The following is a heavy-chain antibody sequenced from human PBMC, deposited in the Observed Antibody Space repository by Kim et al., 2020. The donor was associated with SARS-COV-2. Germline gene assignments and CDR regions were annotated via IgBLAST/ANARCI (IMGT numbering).Heavy chain of an antibody. J-gene: IGHJ5*02. CDR2: ISAYNGNT. CDR1: GYTFTSYG. V-gene: IGHV1-18*01. CDR3: ARDKEQQWQVLGRGPHWFDP. D-gene: IGHD6-19*01. Sequence: ASVKVSCKASGYTFTSYGISWVRQAPGQGLEWMGWISAYNGNTNYAQKLQGRVTMTTDTSTSTAYMELRSLRSDDTAVYYCARDKEQQWQVLGRGPHWFDPWGQGTLVTVSS.